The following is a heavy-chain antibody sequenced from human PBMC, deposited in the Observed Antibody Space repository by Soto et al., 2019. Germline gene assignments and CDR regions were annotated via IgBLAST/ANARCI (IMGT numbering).Heavy chain of an antibody. CDR2: IYYSGST. D-gene: IGHD4-17*01. CDR3: ARHGFGDYEPNSHFDY. Sequence: PSETLSLTCTVSGGSISSYYWSWIRQPPGKGLEWIGYIYYSGSTNYNPSLKSRVTISVDTSKNQFSLKLSSVTAADTAVYYCARHGFGDYEPNSHFDYWGQGTLVTVSS. CDR1: GGSISSYY. V-gene: IGHV4-59*08. J-gene: IGHJ4*02.